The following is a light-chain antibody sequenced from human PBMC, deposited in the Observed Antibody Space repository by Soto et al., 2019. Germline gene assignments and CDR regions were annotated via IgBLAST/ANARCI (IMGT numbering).Light chain of an antibody. CDR2: DVS. CDR1: SSDVGGYNY. V-gene: IGLV2-14*03. CDR3: SSYTTSNTRQIV. J-gene: IGLJ1*01. Sequence: QSALPQPASVTGSPGQSITISCNGTSSDVGGYNYVSWYQHHPGKAPKLMIYDVSNRPSGVSNRFSGSKSGNTASLTISGLQPEDEADYYCSSYTTSNTRQIVLGTGTKVTVL.